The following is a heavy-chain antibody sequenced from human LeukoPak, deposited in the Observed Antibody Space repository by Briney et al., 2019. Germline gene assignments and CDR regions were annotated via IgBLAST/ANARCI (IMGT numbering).Heavy chain of an antibody. J-gene: IGHJ6*03. CDR2: IYYSGST. CDR3: ARGLGGSPNYYYYMDV. V-gene: IGHV4-39*07. D-gene: IGHD1-26*01. Sequence: SETLSLTCTVSGGSISSSSYYWGWIRQPPGKGLEWIGSIYYSGSTYYNPSLKSRVIISVDTSKNQFSLKLSSVTAADTAVYYCARGLGGSPNYYYYMDVWGKGTTVTVSS. CDR1: GGSISSSSYY.